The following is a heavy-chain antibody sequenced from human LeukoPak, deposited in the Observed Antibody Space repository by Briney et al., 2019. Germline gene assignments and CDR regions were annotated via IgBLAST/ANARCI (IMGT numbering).Heavy chain of an antibody. Sequence: GGSLRLSCAASGFTVSSNYMSWVRQAPGKGLEWVSAIYSGGSTYYANSVKGRFTISRDNSKNTLYLQMNSLRAEDTAVYYCARLDDMAFDYWGQGTLVTVSS. CDR3: ARLDDMAFDY. CDR1: GFTVSSNY. D-gene: IGHD3-22*01. CDR2: IYSGGST. V-gene: IGHV3-53*01. J-gene: IGHJ4*02.